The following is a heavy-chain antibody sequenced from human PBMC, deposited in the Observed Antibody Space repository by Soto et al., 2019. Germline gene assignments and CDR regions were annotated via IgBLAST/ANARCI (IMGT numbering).Heavy chain of an antibody. D-gene: IGHD5-12*01. CDR2: INAGNGNT. CDR1: GFSFIDYS. CDR3: ARSAKKTWLPDF. V-gene: IGHV1-3*01. J-gene: IGHJ1*01. Sequence: ASVKISCKASGFSFIDYSILWVRQAPGQSLEWLGWINAGNGNTKYSHKFQDRVTITSDTSATTTYMELRSLRSEDTAVFYCARSAKKTWLPDFWGQGTLVTVSS.